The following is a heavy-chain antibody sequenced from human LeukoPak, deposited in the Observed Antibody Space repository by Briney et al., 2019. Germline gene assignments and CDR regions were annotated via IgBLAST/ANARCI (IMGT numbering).Heavy chain of an antibody. Sequence: GSSVKVSCKASGGTFSSYAISWVRQAPGQGLEWMGGIIPIFGTANYAQKFQGRVTITTDESTSTVYMELSSVTAADTAVYYCARHRIRGSSAPMDYWGQGTLVTVSS. CDR2: IIPIFGTA. D-gene: IGHD6-25*01. CDR3: ARHRIRGSSAPMDY. V-gene: IGHV1-69*05. CDR1: GGTFSSYA. J-gene: IGHJ4*02.